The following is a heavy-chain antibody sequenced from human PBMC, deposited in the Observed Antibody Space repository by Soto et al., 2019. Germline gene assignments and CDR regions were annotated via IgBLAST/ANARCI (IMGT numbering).Heavy chain of an antibody. J-gene: IGHJ3*02. CDR3: ARDGERENAFDI. CDR2: IYSGGST. D-gene: IGHD2-21*01. V-gene: IGHV3-53*01. CDR1: GGTFSSYA. Sequence: VQLVQSGAEVKKPGSSVKVSCKASGGTFSSYAISWVRQAPGKGLEWVSVIYSGGSTYYADSVKGRFTISRDNSKNTLYLQMNSLRAEDTAVYYCARDGERENAFDIWGQGTMVTVSS.